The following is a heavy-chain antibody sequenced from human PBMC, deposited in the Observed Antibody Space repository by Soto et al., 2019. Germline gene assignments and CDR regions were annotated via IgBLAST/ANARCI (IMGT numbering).Heavy chain of an antibody. J-gene: IGHJ5*02. Sequence: QVQLVQSGAEVKRPGSSVRVSCKASGGTFSSYPIIWVRQAPGQGLEWMGGIIPIFETSNYAQKFQGRVSITADETTSTAYMELSSLRSEDTAIYYCAREVWAADIVVEPVTIGRVNWFDPWGQGTLVTVSS. CDR2: IIPIFETS. CDR1: GGTFSSYP. CDR3: AREVWAADIVVEPVTIGRVNWFDP. V-gene: IGHV1-69*01. D-gene: IGHD2-2*01.